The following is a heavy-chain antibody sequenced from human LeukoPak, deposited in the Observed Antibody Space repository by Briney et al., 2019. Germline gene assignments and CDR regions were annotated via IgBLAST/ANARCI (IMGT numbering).Heavy chain of an antibody. CDR3: ARINGFYYYGSGRATGYFDY. CDR2: INHSGST. V-gene: IGHV4-34*01. D-gene: IGHD3-10*01. Sequence: PSETLSLTCAVHGGSFSGYYWSWIRQPPGNGLEWIGEINHSGSTNYNPSLKSRVTISVDTSKNQFSLKLSSVTAADTAVYYCARINGFYYYGSGRATGYFDYWGQGTLVTVSS. CDR1: GGSFSGYY. J-gene: IGHJ4*02.